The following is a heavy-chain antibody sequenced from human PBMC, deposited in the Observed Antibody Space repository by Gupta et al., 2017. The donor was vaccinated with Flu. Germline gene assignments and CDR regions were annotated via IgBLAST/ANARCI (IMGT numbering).Heavy chain of an antibody. CDR1: GFTFSSYW. Sequence: EVQLVESGGGLVQPGGSLRLSCAASGFTFSSYWMSWVRQAPGKGVEWVANIKKDGSEKYYVDSVKGRVTISRDNAKNSLYLQMNSLRAEDTAVYYCARGARRGGSSGYYFDYWGQGTLVTVSS. D-gene: IGHD3-22*01. V-gene: IGHV3-7*01. CDR2: IKKDGSEK. CDR3: ARGARRGGSSGYYFDY. J-gene: IGHJ4*02.